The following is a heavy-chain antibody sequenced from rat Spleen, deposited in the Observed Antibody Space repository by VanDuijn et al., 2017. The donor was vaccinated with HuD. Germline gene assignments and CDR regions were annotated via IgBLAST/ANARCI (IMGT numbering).Heavy chain of an antibody. CDR3: TRGGNPRV. CDR1: GFTFSGYW. V-gene: IGHV5-31*01. Sequence: EVQLVETGGGLVQPGRSLKLSCVASGFTFSGYWMYWLRQAPGEGLEWVASITNTDGSTYYPDSVKGRFTVSRDNVKTTLYLQRNSLRSEDKATYYCTRGGNPRVWGQGVMVTVSS. D-gene: IGHD3-2*01. CDR2: ITNTDGST. J-gene: IGHJ2*01.